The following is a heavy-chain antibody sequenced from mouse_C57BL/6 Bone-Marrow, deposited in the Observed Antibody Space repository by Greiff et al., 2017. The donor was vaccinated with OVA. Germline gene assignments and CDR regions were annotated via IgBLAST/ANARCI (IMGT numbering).Heavy chain of an antibody. D-gene: IGHD2-3*01. CDR2: INPSTGGT. CDR3: ARWLLWFAY. CDR1: GSSFTGYY. V-gene: IGHV1-43*01. J-gene: IGHJ3*01. Sequence: VQLKESGPELVKPGASVKISCKASGSSFTGYYMPWVKQSSEKSLEWIGEINPSTGGTSYNQKFKGKATLTVDKSSSTAYMQLKSLTSEDSAVYYCARWLLWFAYWGQGTLVTVSA.